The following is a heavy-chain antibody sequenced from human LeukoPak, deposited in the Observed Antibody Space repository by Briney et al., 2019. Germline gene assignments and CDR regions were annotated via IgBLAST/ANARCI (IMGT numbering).Heavy chain of an antibody. CDR1: GFTFSSYW. CDR2: IKQDGSEK. J-gene: IGHJ4*02. V-gene: IGHV3-7*01. D-gene: IGHD3-10*01. Sequence: PGGSLRLSCAASGFTFSSYWMSWVRQAPGKGLKWVANIKQDGSEKYYVDSVKGRFTISRDNAKNSLYLQMNSLRAEDTAVYYCAREGEYYGSGAFDYWGQGTLVTVSS. CDR3: AREGEYYGSGAFDY.